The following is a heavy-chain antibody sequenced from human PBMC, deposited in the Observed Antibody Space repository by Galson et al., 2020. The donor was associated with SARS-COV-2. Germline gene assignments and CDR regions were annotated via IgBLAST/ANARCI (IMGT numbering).Heavy chain of an antibody. D-gene: IGHD3-16*01. CDR3: ARDIYGCGFAFDY. CDR2: IYYSGST. V-gene: IGHV4-39*07. Sequence: SETLSLTCTVSGGSISSSSYSWGWIRQPPGKGLEWIGSIYYSGSTYYNPSLKSRVTISVDTSKNQFSLKLSSVTAADTAVYYCARDIYGCGFAFDYWGQGALVTVSS. CDR1: GGSISSSSYS. J-gene: IGHJ4*02.